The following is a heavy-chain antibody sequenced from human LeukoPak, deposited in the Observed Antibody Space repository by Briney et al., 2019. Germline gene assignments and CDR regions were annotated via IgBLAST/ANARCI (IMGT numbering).Heavy chain of an antibody. CDR2: TSAHNDDK. CDR3: ARDWDSRNDYFDP. Sequence: ASVKVSCKASGYTFTSYGISWVRQAPGQGLEWMGWTSAHNDDKNYAETLQGRLTMTTDISTSTAYMELTSLRSDDTAVYYCARDWDSRNDYFDPWGQGTLVIVSS. D-gene: IGHD1-1*01. CDR1: GYTFTSYG. J-gene: IGHJ4*02. V-gene: IGHV1-18*01.